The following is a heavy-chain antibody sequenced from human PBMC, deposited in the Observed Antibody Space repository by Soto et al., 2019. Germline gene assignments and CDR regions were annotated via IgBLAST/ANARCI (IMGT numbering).Heavy chain of an antibody. J-gene: IGHJ5*01. CDR3: ADRPCGRWFAS. CDR2: IYWDDSK. V-gene: IGHV2-5*02. Sequence: QITLKESGPTLVKPTQTLTLTCTFSGVSLSTSAVDVGWIRQPPGKALEWLALIYWDDSKRYSPSLKSRLTITKDTSTNQVVLTMTNMDPVDTSTYYFADRPCGRWFASWGQGTPVTVSS. CDR1: GVSLSTSAVD. D-gene: IGHD2-15*01.